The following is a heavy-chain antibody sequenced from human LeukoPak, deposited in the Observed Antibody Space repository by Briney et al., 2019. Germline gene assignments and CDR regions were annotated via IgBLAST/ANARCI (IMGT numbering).Heavy chain of an antibody. CDR3: ASPRGSGLYGMDV. J-gene: IGHJ6*02. CDR2: IIHSGST. V-gene: IGHV4-4*02. D-gene: IGHD3-10*01. Sequence: PSGTLSLTCAVSGGSISSSNWWSWVRQPPGKGLEWIGEIIHSGSTYYNPSLKSRVTISVDTSKNQFSLKLSSVTAADTAVYYCASPRGSGLYGMDVWGQGTTVTVSS. CDR1: GGSISSSNW.